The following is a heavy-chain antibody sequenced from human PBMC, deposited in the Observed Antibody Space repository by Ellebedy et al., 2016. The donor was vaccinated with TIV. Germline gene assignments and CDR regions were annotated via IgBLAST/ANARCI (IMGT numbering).Heavy chain of an antibody. V-gene: IGHV3-48*03. D-gene: IGHD2-15*01. Sequence: GGSLRLSXAATGLRFTTYDMSWVRQAPGRGLEWVSHTSTSSTTIYYADSVKGRFTISRDNAKDSVFLHMDNLRAEDMAVYFCARGDPYCSGSACPYFDLWGRGTLVTVSS. CDR1: GLRFTTYD. J-gene: IGHJ2*01. CDR3: ARGDPYCSGSACPYFDL. CDR2: TSTSSTTI.